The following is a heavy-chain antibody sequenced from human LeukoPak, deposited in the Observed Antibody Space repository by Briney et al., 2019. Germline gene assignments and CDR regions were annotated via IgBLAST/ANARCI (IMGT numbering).Heavy chain of an antibody. CDR1: GYTFTDYY. CDR2: LNPHNGDS. CDR3: ARVDQRVSFYFDY. D-gene: IGHD3-16*02. V-gene: IGHV1-2*02. Sequence: ASVKVSCKASGYTFTDYYMHWVRQAPGQGLEWMGWLNPHNGDSNYAQKFQGRVTMTRDTSISTAYTELSGLRSDDTAVYYCARVDQRVSFYFDYWGQGTLITVSS. J-gene: IGHJ4*02.